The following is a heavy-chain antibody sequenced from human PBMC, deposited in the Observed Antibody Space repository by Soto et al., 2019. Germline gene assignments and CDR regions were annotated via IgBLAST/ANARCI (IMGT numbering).Heavy chain of an antibody. D-gene: IGHD2-21*02. V-gene: IGHV3-21*01. J-gene: IGHJ4*02. CDR3: ARDGARDRGDKGFDY. CDR2: ITSTSTYI. Sequence: EVQLVESGGGLVRPGGSLRLSCAASGFTFSSYTMHWVRQAPGKGLEWVSSITSTSTYIYYTDSLKGRFTISRDNANNSLVLQMNSLGPGETAVYYCARDGARDRGDKGFDYWGKGTVVTVSS. CDR1: GFTFSSYT.